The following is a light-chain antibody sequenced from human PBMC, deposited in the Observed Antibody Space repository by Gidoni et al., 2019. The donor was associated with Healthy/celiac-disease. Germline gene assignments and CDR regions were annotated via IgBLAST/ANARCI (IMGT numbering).Light chain of an antibody. CDR2: DVS. V-gene: IGLV2-14*03. J-gene: IGLJ3*02. CDR1: SSDVGGYNY. CDR3: SSYTSSSTVWV. Sequence: QSALTQPPSVSGSPGQSITISCTGPSSDVGGYNYVSWYQQHPGKAPKLMIYDVSNRPSGVSNRFSGSKSGNTASLTISGLQAEDEADYYCSSYTSSSTVWVFGGGTKLTVL.